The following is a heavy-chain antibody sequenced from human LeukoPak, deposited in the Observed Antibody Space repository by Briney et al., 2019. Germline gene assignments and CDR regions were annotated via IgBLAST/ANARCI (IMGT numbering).Heavy chain of an antibody. Sequence: PGGSLRLSCAASGFTFSSYEMNWVRQAPGKGLEWVSYISSSGSTIYYADSVKGRFTISRDNAKNSLYLQMNSLRAEDTAFYYCAREKYDSSGYYTDNYYFDYWGQGTLVTVSS. CDR2: ISSSGSTI. D-gene: IGHD3-22*01. V-gene: IGHV3-48*03. CDR3: AREKYDSSGYYTDNYYFDY. J-gene: IGHJ4*02. CDR1: GFTFSSYE.